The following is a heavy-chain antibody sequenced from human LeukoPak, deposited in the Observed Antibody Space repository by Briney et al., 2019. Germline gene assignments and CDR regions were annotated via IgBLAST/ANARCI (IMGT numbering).Heavy chain of an antibody. D-gene: IGHD1-26*01. CDR1: GGTFSSYA. CDR2: IIPILGIA. J-gene: IGHJ6*02. CDR3: ARGYRYSGSYQNYYGMDV. Sequence: SVKVSCKASGGTFSSYAISWVRQAPGQGLEWMGRIIPILGIANYAQKFQGRVTITADKSTSTAYMELSSLRSEDTAVYYCARGYRYSGSYQNYYGMDVWGLGTTVTVSS. V-gene: IGHV1-69*04.